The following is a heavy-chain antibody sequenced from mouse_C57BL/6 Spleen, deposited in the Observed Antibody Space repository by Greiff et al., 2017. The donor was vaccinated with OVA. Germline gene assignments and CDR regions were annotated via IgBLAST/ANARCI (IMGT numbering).Heavy chain of an antibody. J-gene: IGHJ3*01. CDR1: GYTFTSYW. V-gene: IGHV1-50*01. CDR2: IDTSDSYT. D-gene: IGHD1-1*01. Sequence: QVQLQQPGAELVKPGASVKLSCKASGYTFTSYWMQWVKQRPGQGLEWIGEIDTSDSYTNYNQKFKGKATLTVDTSSSTAYMQLSSLTSEDSAVYYCARRDYSWFAYWGQGTLVTVSA. CDR3: ARRDYSWFAY.